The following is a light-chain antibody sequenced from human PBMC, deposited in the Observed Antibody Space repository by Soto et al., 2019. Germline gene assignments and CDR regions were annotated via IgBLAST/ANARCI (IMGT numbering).Light chain of an antibody. CDR2: AAS. CDR1: QHIASY. CDR3: QQSYSTPFI. J-gene: IGKJ4*01. Sequence: DIQLTQSPSSLSASVGDRVTLTCRASQHIASYLAWYQHKRGKAPKLLIYAASRLQTGVPSRFSGSAFGTEFTLTISNLQPEDSATYVCQQSYSTPFIFGGGTTVEI. V-gene: IGKV1-39*01.